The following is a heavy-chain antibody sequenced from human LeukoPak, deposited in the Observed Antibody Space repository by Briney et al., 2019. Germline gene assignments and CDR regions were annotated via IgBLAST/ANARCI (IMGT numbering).Heavy chain of an antibody. D-gene: IGHD6-13*01. V-gene: IGHV3-64*01. J-gene: IGHJ4*02. CDR1: GFTFSSYA. CDR2: ISSNGGST. Sequence: GGSLRLSCAASGFTFSSYAMSWVRQAPGKGLESVSAISSNGGSTYYANSVRGRFTISRDNSKNTLYLQMGSLRAEDMAVYYCASAYSSTWRGYFDYWGQGTLVTVSS. CDR3: ASAYSSTWRGYFDY.